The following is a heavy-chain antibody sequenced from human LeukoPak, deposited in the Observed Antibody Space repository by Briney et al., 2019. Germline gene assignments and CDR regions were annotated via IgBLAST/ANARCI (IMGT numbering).Heavy chain of an antibody. J-gene: IGHJ3*02. Sequence: PSETLSLTCTVSGGSIGSHYWSWIRQSPGMGLEWIGYISYIGTTNYNPSLKSRVTISVDTSKNQFSLKLTSVTAADAAVYFCARDPTTVTKGLDIWGQGTMVTVSS. CDR2: ISYIGTT. V-gene: IGHV4-59*11. CDR1: GGSIGSHY. D-gene: IGHD4-17*01. CDR3: ARDPTTVTKGLDI.